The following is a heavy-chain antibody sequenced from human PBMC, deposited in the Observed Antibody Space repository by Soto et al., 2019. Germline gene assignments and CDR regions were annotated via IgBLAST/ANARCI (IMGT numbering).Heavy chain of an antibody. Sequence: SETLSLTCAVYGGSFSGYYWSWIRQPPGKGLEWIGEINHSGSTNYNPSLKSRVTISVDTSKRQFSLRLTSVTAADTAVYYCARDGYDGSGSPYPDFWGPGTQVTVSS. V-gene: IGHV4-34*01. CDR1: GGSFSGYY. CDR3: ARDGYDGSGSPYPDF. J-gene: IGHJ4*02. D-gene: IGHD3-10*01. CDR2: INHSGST.